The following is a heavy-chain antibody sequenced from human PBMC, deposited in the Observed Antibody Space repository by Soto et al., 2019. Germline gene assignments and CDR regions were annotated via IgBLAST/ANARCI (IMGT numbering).Heavy chain of an antibody. CDR3: ARDCPGSSTTCYGNEWFDS. CDR2: ISSSRSTI. CDR1: GFTFSSYS. D-gene: IGHD2-2*01. V-gene: IGHV3-48*01. Sequence: GGSLRLSCAASGFTFSSYSMNWVRQAPGKGLEWVSYISSSRSTIYYADPVKGRFTISRDNAKNSLYLQMNSPRAEDTAVYYCARDCPGSSTTCYGNEWFDSWGQGTLVTVSS. J-gene: IGHJ5*01.